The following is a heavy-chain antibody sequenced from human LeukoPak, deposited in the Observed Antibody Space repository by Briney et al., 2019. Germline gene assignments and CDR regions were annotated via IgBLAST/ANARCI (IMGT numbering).Heavy chain of an antibody. CDR2: ISSSSSYI. J-gene: IGHJ4*02. CDR1: GFTFSSYG. CDR3: ARDGVTMTDY. Sequence: GGSLRLSCAASGFTFSSYGMNWVRQAPGKGLEWVSSISSSSSYIYYADSVKGRFTISRDNAKNSLYLQTNSLRAEDTAVYYCARDGVTMTDYWGQGTLVTVSS. D-gene: IGHD3-10*01. V-gene: IGHV3-21*01.